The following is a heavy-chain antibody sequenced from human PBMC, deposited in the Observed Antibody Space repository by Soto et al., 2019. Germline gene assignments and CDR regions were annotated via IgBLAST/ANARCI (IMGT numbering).Heavy chain of an antibody. CDR3: AGESPGFYGMSFDL. D-gene: IGHD3-22*01. Sequence: EVQLVESGGGLIQSGGSLRLSCTASGFTVSTNYMAWVRRAAGKGLEWVSVIFASGKTYYADAVKGRFTVSRDKSQNTLFLQMSSLTVEDTAVYYCAGESPGFYGMSFDLWGQGTAVTVSS. CDR1: GFTVSTNY. CDR2: IFASGKT. J-gene: IGHJ3*01. V-gene: IGHV3-53*01.